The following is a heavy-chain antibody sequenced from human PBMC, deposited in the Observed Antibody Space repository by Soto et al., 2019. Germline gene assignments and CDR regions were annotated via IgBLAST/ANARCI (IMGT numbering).Heavy chain of an antibody. D-gene: IGHD4-17*01. CDR2: IYPGDSDT. Sequence: GESLKISCKGSGYSFTNYWIGWVRQMPGKGLEWMGIIYPGDSDTRYSPSFQGQVTISADKSISTAYLQWSSLKASDTAMYYCARFTTVTTSTQYYYYGMDVWGQGTTVTVSS. V-gene: IGHV5-51*01. CDR3: ARFTTVTTSTQYYYYGMDV. CDR1: GYSFTNYW. J-gene: IGHJ6*02.